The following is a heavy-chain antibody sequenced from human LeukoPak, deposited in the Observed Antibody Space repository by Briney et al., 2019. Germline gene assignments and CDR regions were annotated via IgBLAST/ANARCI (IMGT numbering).Heavy chain of an antibody. CDR2: IYYSGNT. CDR1: GGSISSNYY. CDR3: ARLPSDPSGSYYYAFDI. J-gene: IGHJ3*02. Sequence: QTSETLSLTCTVSGGSISSNYYWGWIRQPPGKGLEWIGSIYYSGNTYYNASLKSRVAISVDTSKNQFSLKLSSVTAADTAVYYCARLPSDPSGSYYYAFDIWGQGTMVTVSS. D-gene: IGHD1-26*01. V-gene: IGHV4-39*01.